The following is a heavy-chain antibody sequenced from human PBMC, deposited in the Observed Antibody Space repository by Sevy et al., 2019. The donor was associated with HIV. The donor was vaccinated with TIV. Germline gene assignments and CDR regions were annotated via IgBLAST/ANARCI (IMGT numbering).Heavy chain of an antibody. D-gene: IGHD3-10*01. Sequence: GGSLRLSCAASGFTFSSYSMNWVRQAPGKGLEWVSYISSSSSTKYYADSVKGRFTISRDNAKNSLYLQMNSLRDEDTAVYYCAREGVRLLWFGESTNYYYYGMDVWGQGTTVTVSS. J-gene: IGHJ6*02. CDR1: GFTFSSYS. CDR3: AREGVRLLWFGESTNYYYYGMDV. CDR2: ISSSSSTK. V-gene: IGHV3-48*02.